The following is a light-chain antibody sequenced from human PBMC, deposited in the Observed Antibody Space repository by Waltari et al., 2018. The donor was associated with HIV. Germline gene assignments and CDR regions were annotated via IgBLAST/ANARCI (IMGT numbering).Light chain of an antibody. CDR2: IAS. Sequence: DIQMTQSPSTLSASVGDRVTITCRASQSVGSDLNWYQQKSGEAPKLLIYIASSLYSDVPPRFSGSRSGIDFTLTITSPQPEDFATYFCQQSSATPYTFGQGTRLDVK. V-gene: IGKV1-39*01. CDR1: QSVGSD. J-gene: IGKJ2*01. CDR3: QQSSATPYT.